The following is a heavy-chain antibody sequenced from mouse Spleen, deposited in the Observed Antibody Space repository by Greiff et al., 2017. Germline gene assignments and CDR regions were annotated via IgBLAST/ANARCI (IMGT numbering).Heavy chain of an antibody. D-gene: IGHD1-1*01. CDR1: GYSITSGYY. CDR2: ISYDGSN. J-gene: IGHJ4*01. Sequence: EVQLQQSGPGLVKPSQSLSLTCSVTGYSITSGYYWNWIRQFPGNKLEWMGYISYDGSNNYNPSLKNRISITRDTSKNQFFLKLNSVTTEDTATYYCARLLRLYWPMDYWGQGTSVTVSS. CDR3: ARLLRLYWPMDY. V-gene: IGHV3-6*01.